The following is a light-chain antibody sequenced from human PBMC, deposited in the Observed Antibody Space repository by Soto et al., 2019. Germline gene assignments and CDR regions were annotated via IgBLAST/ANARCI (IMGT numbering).Light chain of an antibody. Sequence: QSGLTQPASVSGSPGQSITISCTGTSSDVGGYNYVSWYQQHPGKAPKLMIYDVSNRPSGVSNRLSGSKSGNTASLTISGLQAEDEADYYCSSYTSSSTLLYVFGTGTKVTVL. CDR2: DVS. J-gene: IGLJ1*01. CDR3: SSYTSSSTLLYV. CDR1: SSDVGGYNY. V-gene: IGLV2-14*01.